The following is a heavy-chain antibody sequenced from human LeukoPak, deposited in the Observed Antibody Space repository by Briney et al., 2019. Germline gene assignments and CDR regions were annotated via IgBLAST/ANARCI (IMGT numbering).Heavy chain of an antibody. CDR3: ARDPSNTSGYNAWFDY. J-gene: IGHJ4*02. Sequence: ASVKVSCKASAYTFTRYGISWVRQAPGQGLEWLGWISCYNGNTHYAQNYQGRLTLTTDTSTGTAYMELRSLRSDDTAVYYCARDPSNTSGYNAWFDYWGQGTLVTVSS. CDR1: AYTFTRYG. CDR2: ISCYNGNT. V-gene: IGHV1-18*01. D-gene: IGHD3-22*01.